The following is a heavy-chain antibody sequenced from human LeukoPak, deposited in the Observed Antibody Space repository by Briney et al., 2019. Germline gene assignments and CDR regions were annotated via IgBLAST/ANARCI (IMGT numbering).Heavy chain of an antibody. V-gene: IGHV4-39*07. CDR1: GGSISSSSYY. J-gene: IGHJ4*02. CDR2: IYYSGST. CDR3: ARLRGDY. Sequence: KPSETLSLTCTVSGGSISSSSYYWGWIRQPPGKGLEWIGSIYYSGSTYYNPSLKSRVTISVDTSKNQFSLKLSSVTAADTAVYYCARLRGDYWGQGTLVTVSS.